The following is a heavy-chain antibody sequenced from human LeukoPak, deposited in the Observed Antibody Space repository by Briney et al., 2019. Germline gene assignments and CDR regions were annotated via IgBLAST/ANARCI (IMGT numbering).Heavy chain of an antibody. V-gene: IGHV1-8*01. J-gene: IGHJ5*02. CDR3: ARDYGSGRGWFDP. D-gene: IGHD3-10*01. CDR1: GYTFTSYD. CDR2: MNPNSGNT. Sequence: ASVKVSCKASGYTFTSYDINWVRQATGQGLEWMGWMNPNSGNTGYAQKFQGRGTMTRNPSISTAYMELSSLRSEDTAVYYCARDYGSGRGWFDPWGQGSMVTVSS.